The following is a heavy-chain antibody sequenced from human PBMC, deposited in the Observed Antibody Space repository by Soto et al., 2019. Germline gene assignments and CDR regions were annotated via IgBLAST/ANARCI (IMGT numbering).Heavy chain of an antibody. CDR2: IKSKTDGGTT. D-gene: IGHD5-12*01. CDR1: GFTFSNAW. V-gene: IGHV3-15*07. J-gene: IGHJ6*02. CDR3: TTDYDPDRDYGMDV. Sequence: EVQLVESGGGLVKPGGSLRLSCAASGFTFSNAWMNWVRQAPGKGLECVGRIKSKTDGGTTDYAAPVKGRFTISRDDSKNTLYLQMNSLKTEDTAVYYCTTDYDPDRDYGMDVWGQGTTVTVSS.